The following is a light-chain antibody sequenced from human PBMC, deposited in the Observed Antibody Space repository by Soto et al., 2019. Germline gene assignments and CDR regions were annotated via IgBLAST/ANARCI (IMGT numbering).Light chain of an antibody. V-gene: IGKV1-5*03. J-gene: IGKJ1*01. CDR2: KTS. CDR1: QSISNW. Sequence: IQMTQSPSTLSASVGDRVTITCRASQSISNWLAWFQQKPGKAPKLLIYKTSSLESGVPSRFSGRGSGTEFSLTISSLQPDDFATYYCQQYNSYSWTFGQGTKVDIK. CDR3: QQYNSYSWT.